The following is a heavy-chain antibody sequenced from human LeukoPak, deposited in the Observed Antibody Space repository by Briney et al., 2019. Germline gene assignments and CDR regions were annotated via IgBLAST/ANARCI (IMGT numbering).Heavy chain of an antibody. D-gene: IGHD5-12*01. CDR3: ARVRGYSGYDVLYFFDY. J-gene: IGHJ4*02. V-gene: IGHV4-30-4*08. CDR2: IYYSGDT. Sequence: SETLSLTCTVSGGSMSSGDYYWSWIRQPPGKGLEWIGYIYYSGDTYYNPSLERRVTISVDTSKNQFSLKLNSVTAADTAVHYCARVRGYSGYDVLYFFDYWGQGTLATVSS. CDR1: GGSMSSGDYY.